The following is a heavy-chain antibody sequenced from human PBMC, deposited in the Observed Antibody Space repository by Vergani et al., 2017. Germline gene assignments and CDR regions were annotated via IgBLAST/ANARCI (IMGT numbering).Heavy chain of an antibody. Sequence: QVQLQQWGAGLLKPSETLSLTCAVYGGSFSGYYWSWIRQPPGKGLEWFGEINHSGSTNYNPSLKSRVTISVDTSKNQFSLKLSSVTAADTAVYYCARVRRVVPAANYYYYGMDVWGQGTTVTVSS. CDR2: INHSGST. D-gene: IGHD2-2*01. J-gene: IGHJ6*02. CDR1: GGSFSGYY. CDR3: ARVRRVVPAANYYYYGMDV. V-gene: IGHV4-34*01.